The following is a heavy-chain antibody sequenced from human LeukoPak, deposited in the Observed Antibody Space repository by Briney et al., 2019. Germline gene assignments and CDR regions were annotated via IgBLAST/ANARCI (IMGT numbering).Heavy chain of an antibody. CDR3: ARGIAVAALYYGMDV. Sequence: GGSLRLSCAASGFTFSSYSMNWVRQAPGKGLEWVSSISSSSSYINYADSVKGRFTISRDNAKNSLYLQMNSLRAEDTAVYYCARGIAVAALYYGMDVWGQGTTVTVSS. CDR2: ISSSSSYI. CDR1: GFTFSSYS. D-gene: IGHD6-19*01. V-gene: IGHV3-21*01. J-gene: IGHJ6*02.